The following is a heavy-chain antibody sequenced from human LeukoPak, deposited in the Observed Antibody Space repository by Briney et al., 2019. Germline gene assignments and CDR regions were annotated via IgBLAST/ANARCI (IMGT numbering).Heavy chain of an antibody. D-gene: IGHD6-19*01. V-gene: IGHV3-48*02. Sequence: GGSLRLSCAASGFTFSSYSMNWVRQAPGKGLEWVSYISSSSSTIYFPDSVKGRFTISRDNAKNSLYLQMNGLRDEDTAVYYCARDAGSGYFDYWGQGTLVTVSS. CDR1: GFTFSSYS. J-gene: IGHJ4*02. CDR2: ISSSSSTI. CDR3: ARDAGSGYFDY.